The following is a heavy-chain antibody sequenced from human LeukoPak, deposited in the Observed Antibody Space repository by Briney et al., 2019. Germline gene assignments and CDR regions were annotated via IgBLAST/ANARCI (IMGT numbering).Heavy chain of an antibody. Sequence: KASETLSLTCTVSGGSISSSSYYWGWIRQPPGKGLEWIGSIYYSGSTYYNPSLKSRVTISVDTSKNQFSLKLSSVTAADTAVYYCARVYSDFWSGYYIFPKAFDPWGQGTLVTVSS. CDR1: GGSISSSSYY. CDR2: IYYSGST. V-gene: IGHV4-39*01. CDR3: ARVYSDFWSGYYIFPKAFDP. J-gene: IGHJ5*02. D-gene: IGHD3-3*01.